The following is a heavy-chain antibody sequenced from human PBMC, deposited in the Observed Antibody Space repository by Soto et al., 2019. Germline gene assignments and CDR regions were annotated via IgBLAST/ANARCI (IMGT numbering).Heavy chain of an antibody. CDR2: ITGGRSDT. CDR3: AKGSSGHYDSFDY. Sequence: GSLRLSCAASGFTFNNYAMYWVRQPPGKGLMWVSAITGGRSDTYYADSVNGRFTISRDNSKNTVYLQMNSLRADDTAVCYCAKGSSGHYDSFDYWGQGTLVTVSS. CDR1: GFTFNNYA. V-gene: IGHV3-23*01. D-gene: IGHD3-22*01. J-gene: IGHJ4*02.